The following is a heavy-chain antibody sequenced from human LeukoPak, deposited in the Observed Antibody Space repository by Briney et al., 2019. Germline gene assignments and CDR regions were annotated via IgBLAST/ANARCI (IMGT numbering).Heavy chain of an antibody. V-gene: IGHV4-4*07. CDR1: GGSISSYY. CDR3: ASRQYYDILTGQKLAHFDY. Sequence: SETLSLTCTVSGGSISSYYWSWIRQPAGKGLEWIGRVYTSGSTNYNPSLKSRVTISVDTSKNQFSLKLSSVTAADTAVYYCASRQYYDILTGQKLAHFDYWGQGTLVTVSS. CDR2: VYTSGST. D-gene: IGHD3-9*01. J-gene: IGHJ4*02.